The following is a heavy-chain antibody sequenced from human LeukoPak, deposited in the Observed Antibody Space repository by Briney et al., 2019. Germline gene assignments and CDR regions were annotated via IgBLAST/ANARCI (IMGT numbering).Heavy chain of an antibody. CDR2: IYYSGST. CDR1: GGSISSSSYY. V-gene: IGHV4-39*07. Sequence: SETLSLTCTVSGGSISSSSYYWGWIRQPPGKGLEWIGSIYYSGSTYYNPSLKSRVTISVDTSKNQFSLKLSSVTAADTAVYYCARVPKLRLQGDFWSGYYHYYYYYMDVWGKGTTVTVSS. J-gene: IGHJ6*03. CDR3: ARVPKLRLQGDFWSGYYHYYYYYMDV. D-gene: IGHD3-3*01.